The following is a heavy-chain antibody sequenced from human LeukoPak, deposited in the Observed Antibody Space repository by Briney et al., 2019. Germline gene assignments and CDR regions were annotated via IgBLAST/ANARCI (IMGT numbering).Heavy chain of an antibody. CDR3: ARQGITMVRGVISYMDV. CDR2: IHHIGNT. J-gene: IGHJ6*03. CDR1: GGSISSYY. Sequence: SETLSLTCTVSGGSISSYYWSFIRQPPGKGLEWIGEIHHIGNTNYNPSLKSRVTISVDTSKNQFSLNLTSVTAADTAVYYCARQGITMVRGVISYMDVWGKGTTVTISS. D-gene: IGHD3-10*01. V-gene: IGHV4-34*01.